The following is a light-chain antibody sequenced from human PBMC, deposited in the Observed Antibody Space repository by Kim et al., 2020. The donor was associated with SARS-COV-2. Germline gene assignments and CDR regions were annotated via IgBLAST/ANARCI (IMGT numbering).Light chain of an antibody. J-gene: IGKJ4*01. CDR1: QSPSNN. CDR2: ATS. CDR3: EQYNSWPPT. V-gene: IGKV3-15*01. Sequence: TVMTQSPATLSVSPGEGATLSYRASQSPSNNLAWYQQKPGQAPRLIIFATSTRATGIPARFSGSGSGTEFTLTINSLQSEDFAVYYCEQYNSWPPTFGGGTKLEI.